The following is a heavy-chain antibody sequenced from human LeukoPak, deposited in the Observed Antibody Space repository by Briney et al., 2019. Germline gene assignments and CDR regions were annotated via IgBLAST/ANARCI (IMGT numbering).Heavy chain of an antibody. CDR2: IYYSGST. CDR1: GGSISSSSYY. J-gene: IGHJ4*02. CDR3: ARPSFSSGWYGGDY. D-gene: IGHD6-19*01. Sequence: SETLSLTCTVSGGSISSSSYYWDWIRQPPGKGLEWIGSIYYSGSTYYNPSLKSRVTISVDTSKNQFSLKLSSVTAADTAVYYCARPSFSSGWYGGDYWGQGTLVTVSS. V-gene: IGHV4-39*01.